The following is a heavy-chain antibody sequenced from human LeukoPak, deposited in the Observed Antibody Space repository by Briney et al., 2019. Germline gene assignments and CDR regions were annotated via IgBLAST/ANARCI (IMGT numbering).Heavy chain of an antibody. CDR1: GFTFSSSG. CDR2: IWYDGSNK. V-gene: IGHV3-33*06. D-gene: IGHD6-19*01. Sequence: GGSLRLSCAASGFTFSSSGMHWVRQAPGKGLEWVAVIWYDGSNKYYADSVKGRFTISRDNSKNTLYLQMNSLRAEDTAVYYCAKDQAVAGTLDYWGQGTLVTVSS. J-gene: IGHJ4*02. CDR3: AKDQAVAGTLDY.